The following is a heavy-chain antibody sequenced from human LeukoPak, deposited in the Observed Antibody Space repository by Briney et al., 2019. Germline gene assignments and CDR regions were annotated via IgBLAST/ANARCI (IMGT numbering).Heavy chain of an antibody. J-gene: IGHJ6*03. V-gene: IGHV4-34*01. Sequence: PSETLSLTCAVYGGSFSAYYWTWIRQPPGKGLEWIGEINHSGSTNYNPSLKSRLTISLDTSKNQFSLNLRSVTAADTAVYYCARVRITGTTGCYYMDVWGKGTTVTVSS. D-gene: IGHD1-7*01. CDR2: INHSGST. CDR1: GGSFSAYY. CDR3: ARVRITGTTGCYYMDV.